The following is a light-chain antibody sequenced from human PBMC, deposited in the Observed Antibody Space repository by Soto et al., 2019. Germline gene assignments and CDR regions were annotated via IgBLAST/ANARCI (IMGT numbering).Light chain of an antibody. V-gene: IGLV2-14*01. CDR2: EVS. Sequence: QSALTQPASVSGSPGQSITISCTGTSSDVGGYNYVSWYQQHPGKVPKLMIYEVSSRPSGVSNRFSGSKSGNTASLTISGLQADDEADYSCSSYKSSGSWVFGGGTKRTVL. CDR1: SSDVGGYNY. J-gene: IGLJ3*02. CDR3: SSYKSSGSWV.